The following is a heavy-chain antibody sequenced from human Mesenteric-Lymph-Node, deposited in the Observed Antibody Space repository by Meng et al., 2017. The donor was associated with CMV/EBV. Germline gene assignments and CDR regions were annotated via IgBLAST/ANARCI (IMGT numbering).Heavy chain of an antibody. CDR2: ISIGAYTI. J-gene: IGHJ4*02. Sequence: GGSLRLSCAASGFTFSSYAMSWVRQAPGKGLEWVAYISIGAYTIYYADSVKGRFTISRDDAKNSLYLQMNSLSAEDTALYYCARVHTGVAAAGNYWGQGTLVTVSS. CDR3: ARVHTGVAAAGNY. CDR1: GFTFSSYA. V-gene: IGHV3-48*03. D-gene: IGHD6-13*01.